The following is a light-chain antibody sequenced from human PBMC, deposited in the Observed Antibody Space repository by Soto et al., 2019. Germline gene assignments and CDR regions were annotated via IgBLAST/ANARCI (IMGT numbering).Light chain of an antibody. J-gene: IGLJ1*01. CDR2: DNN. Sequence: QSVLTQPPSVSAAPGQKVTISCSGGGSNIGNNYVSWYQQLPGTAPKPLIYDNNRRPSGIPDRFSGSKSGTSATLGITGLQTGDEADYYCGTWDNSLSAYVFGTGTKVTVL. CDR3: GTWDNSLSAYV. V-gene: IGLV1-51*01. CDR1: GSNIGNNY.